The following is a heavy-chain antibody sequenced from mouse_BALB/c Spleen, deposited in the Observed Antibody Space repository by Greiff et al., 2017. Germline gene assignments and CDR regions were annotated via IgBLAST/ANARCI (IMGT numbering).Heavy chain of an antibody. V-gene: IGHV5-17*02. CDR1: GFTFSSFG. D-gene: IGHD1-2*01. CDR3: ARLLRPGNAMDY. J-gene: IGHJ4*01. CDR2: ISSGSSTI. Sequence: EVMLVESGGGLVQPGGSRKLSCAASGFTFSSFGMHWVRQAPEKGLEWVAYISSGSSTIYYADTVKGRFTISRDNPKNTLFLQMTSLRSEDTAMYYCARLLRPGNAMDYWGQGTSVTVSS.